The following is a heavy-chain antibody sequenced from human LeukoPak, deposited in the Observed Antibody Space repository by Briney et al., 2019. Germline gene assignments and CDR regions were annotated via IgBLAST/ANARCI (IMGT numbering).Heavy chain of an antibody. CDR2: TIPIFGIA. CDR3: ARGGGSYSDDAFDI. J-gene: IGHJ3*02. V-gene: IGHV1-69*04. CDR1: GGTFSSYA. D-gene: IGHD1-26*01. Sequence: GSSVKVSCKASGGTFSSYAISWVRQAPGQGLEWMGRTIPIFGIANYAQKFQGRVTITADKSTSTAYMELSSLRSEDTAVYYCARGGGSYSDDAFDIWGQGTMVTVSS.